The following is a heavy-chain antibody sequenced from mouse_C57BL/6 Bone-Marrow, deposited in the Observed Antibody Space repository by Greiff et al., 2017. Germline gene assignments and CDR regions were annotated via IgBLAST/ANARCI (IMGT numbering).Heavy chain of an antibody. CDR1: GFTFTDYY. V-gene: IGHV7-3*01. J-gene: IGHJ4*01. CDR2: IRNKANGYTT. D-gene: IGHD2-4*01. Sequence: EVKLVESGGGLVQPGGSLSLSCAASGFTFTDYYMSWVRQPPGKALEWLGFIRNKANGYTTEYRASVKGRFTISRDNSQSILYLPMNALRAENSATYYCAIYNDYDGYAMDYWGQGTSVTVSS. CDR3: AIYNDYDGYAMDY.